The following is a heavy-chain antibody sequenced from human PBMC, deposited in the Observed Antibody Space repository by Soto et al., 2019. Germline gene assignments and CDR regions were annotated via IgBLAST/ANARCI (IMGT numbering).Heavy chain of an antibody. CDR2: MNPDSGNT. D-gene: IGHD6-19*01. J-gene: IGHJ4*02. V-gene: IGHV1-8*01. CDR1: XXXFXSXX. Sequence: QXQLVQSGAEVKKXXXXVXXXXXXXXXXFXSXXXXXVXXXXXQXXEWMGWMNPDSGNTGYAQKFQGRVTMTRNNSISTAYMELSSLRSEDTAVYYCATSRGYSSLAFDYWGQGTLVTVSS. CDR3: ATSRGYSSLAFDY.